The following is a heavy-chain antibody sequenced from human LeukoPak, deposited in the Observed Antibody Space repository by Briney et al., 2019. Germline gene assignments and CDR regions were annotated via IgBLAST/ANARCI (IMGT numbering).Heavy chain of an antibody. CDR2: IIPIFGTA. V-gene: IGHV1-69*05. D-gene: IGHD2-21*02. J-gene: IGHJ4*02. Sequence: SVKVSCKASGGTLSSYAISWGRQAPGQGLEWMGGIIPIFGTANYAQKFQGRVTITTDDSTSTAYMKLSSLTSEDTAVYYCARSRCAAAYCGGDSPDFDYWGQGTLVTVSS. CDR3: ARSRCAAAYCGGDSPDFDY. CDR1: GGTLSSYA.